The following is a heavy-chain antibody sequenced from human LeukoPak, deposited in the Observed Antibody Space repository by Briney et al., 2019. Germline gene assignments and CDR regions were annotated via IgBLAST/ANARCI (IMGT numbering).Heavy chain of an antibody. J-gene: IGHJ4*02. Sequence: GESLKISCKGSGYRFSNYRLARVRQMPGKGLEWMGIIYPGDSETTYSPSFQGHVTISADKSVTTAYLQWSSLKPSDTAIYYCARLDEGFYYDGYGYNFWGQGTLVTVSS. V-gene: IGHV5-51*01. CDR1: GYRFSNYR. CDR2: IYPGDSET. CDR3: ARLDEGFYYDGYGYNF. D-gene: IGHD3-22*01.